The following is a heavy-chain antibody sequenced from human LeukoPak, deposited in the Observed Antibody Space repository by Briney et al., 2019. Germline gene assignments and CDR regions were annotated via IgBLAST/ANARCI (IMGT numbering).Heavy chain of an antibody. CDR2: SYYGGNT. CDR1: GDSISSYY. CDR3: ARGAYFDY. J-gene: IGHJ4*02. Sequence: SETLSLTCTVSGDSISSYYWAWIRQPPGKGLEWIGSSYYGGNTYYNASLKSRTSISIDASKNQFSLRLNSMTAADTAVYYCARGAYFDYWGQGTLVTVSS. V-gene: IGHV4-39*07.